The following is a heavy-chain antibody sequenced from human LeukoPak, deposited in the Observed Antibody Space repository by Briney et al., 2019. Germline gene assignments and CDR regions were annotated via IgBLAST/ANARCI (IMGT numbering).Heavy chain of an antibody. CDR3: ARDPRGRTNAFDI. J-gene: IGHJ3*02. D-gene: IGHD3-10*01. Sequence: SETLSLTCTVSGGSISSGDYYWSWIRQPPGKGPEWIGYIYYSGSTYYIPSLKSRVTISVDTSKNQFSLKLSSVTAADTAVYYCARDPRGRTNAFDIWGQGTMVTVSS. V-gene: IGHV4-30-4*01. CDR2: IYYSGST. CDR1: GGSISSGDYY.